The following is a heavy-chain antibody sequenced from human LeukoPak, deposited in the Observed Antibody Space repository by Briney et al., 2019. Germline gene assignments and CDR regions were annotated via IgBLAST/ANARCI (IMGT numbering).Heavy chain of an antibody. CDR2: ISSSSNTV. V-gene: IGHV3-48*02. CDR1: GFTFVSYS. J-gene: IGHJ4*02. Sequence: PGGSLRLSCAASGFTFVSYSMNWVRQAPGSGLEWISYISSSSNTVYYSDSVRGRFTISRDNAKNSLSLHMNSLRDEDTAVYYCAREEYYYASGTYYNVLDYWGQGTLVTVSS. D-gene: IGHD3-10*01. CDR3: AREEYYYASGTYYNVLDY.